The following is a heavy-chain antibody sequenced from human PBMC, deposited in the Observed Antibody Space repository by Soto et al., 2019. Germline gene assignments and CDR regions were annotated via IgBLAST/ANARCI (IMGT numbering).Heavy chain of an antibody. Sequence: SGPTLVNPTQTLTLACTISELSGSTRIMGVGWIRQPPGKALEWLALIYWNDGERYSPSLESRLTITKDTSKNQVVLTMTNMDPVDTGTYYCAHRRAAFDVWGRGTMVTVSS. CDR3: AHRRAAFDV. CDR1: ELSGSTRIMG. J-gene: IGHJ3*01. V-gene: IGHV2-5*01. CDR2: IYWNDGE.